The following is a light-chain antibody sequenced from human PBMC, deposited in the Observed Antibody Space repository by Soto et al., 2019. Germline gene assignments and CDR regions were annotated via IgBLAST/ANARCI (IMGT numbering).Light chain of an antibody. CDR2: GAS. CDR1: QSVSSSY. J-gene: IGKJ4*01. CDR3: QQYGSSRT. Sequence: EILLTQSPGTRSLSPGERATLSCRASQSVSSSYLAWYQQKPGQAPRLLIYGASSRATGIPDRFSGSGSGTDFTLTISRLESEDFAVYYCQQYGSSRTFGGGTKVDIK. V-gene: IGKV3-20*01.